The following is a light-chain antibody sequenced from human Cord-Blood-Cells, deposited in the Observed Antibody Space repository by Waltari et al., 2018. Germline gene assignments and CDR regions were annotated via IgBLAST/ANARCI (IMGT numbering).Light chain of an antibody. J-gene: IGLJ3*02. Sequence: SYELTQPPSVSVSPGQTARITCSGDALPKKYAYWYQQKPGQAPVLGIYKDSERPSGIPERFSGCSSGTTVTLTSSGVQAEDEADYYCQSADSSGTYRWVFGGGTKLTVL. CDR2: KDS. CDR3: QSADSSGTYRWV. CDR1: ALPKKY. V-gene: IGLV3-25*03.